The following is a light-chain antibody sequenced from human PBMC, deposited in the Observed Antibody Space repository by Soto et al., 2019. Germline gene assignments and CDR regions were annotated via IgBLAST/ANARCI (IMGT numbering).Light chain of an antibody. CDR1: SSNIGAGYD. CDR3: QSYDSSLSGSVV. V-gene: IGLV1-40*01. CDR2: GNS. Sequence: QSVLTQTPSVSGAPGQRVTISCTGSSSNIGAGYDVHWYQQLPGTAPKLLIYGNSNRPSGVPDRFSGSKSGTSASLAITGLQAEDEADYSCQSYDSSLSGSVVFGGGTKLTVL. J-gene: IGLJ2*01.